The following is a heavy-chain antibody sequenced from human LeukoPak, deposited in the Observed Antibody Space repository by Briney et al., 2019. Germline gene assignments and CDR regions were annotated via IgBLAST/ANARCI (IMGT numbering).Heavy chain of an antibody. J-gene: IGHJ4*02. D-gene: IGHD6-19*01. CDR2: IYTSGST. V-gene: IGHV4-61*02. Sequence: PSQTLSLTCTVSGGSIASGSYYWSWIRQPAGKGLEWIGRIYTSGSTNYNPSLKSRVTISVDTSKNQFSLKLSSVTAADTAVYYCARGGYSSGWYIGYWGQGTLVTVSS. CDR1: GGSIASGSYY. CDR3: ARGGYSSGWYIGY.